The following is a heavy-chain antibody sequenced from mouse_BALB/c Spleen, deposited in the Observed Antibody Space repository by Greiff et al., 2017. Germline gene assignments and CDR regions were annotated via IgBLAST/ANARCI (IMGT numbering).Heavy chain of an antibody. CDR2: IYPGNVNT. Sequence: VQLQQSGPELVKPGASVRISCKASGYTFTSYYIHWVKQRPGQGLEWIGWIYPGNVNTKYNEKFKGKATLTADKSSSTAYMQLSSLTSEDSAVYFCARSSFDYYGSSYDDYWGQGTTLTVSS. V-gene: IGHV1S56*01. CDR1: GYTFTSYY. D-gene: IGHD1-1*01. J-gene: IGHJ2*01. CDR3: ARSSFDYYGSSYDDY.